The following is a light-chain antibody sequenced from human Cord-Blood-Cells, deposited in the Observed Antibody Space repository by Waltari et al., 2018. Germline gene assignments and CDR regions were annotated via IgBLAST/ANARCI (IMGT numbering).Light chain of an antibody. Sequence: EIVMTQSTATLSVSPGERATLSCRASQSVSSNLPWYQQKPGQAPRLLSYGASTRATGIPARFSGSGSGTEFTLTISSLQSEDFAVYYCQQYNNWPPMYSFGQGTKLEIK. V-gene: IGKV3-15*01. CDR1: QSVSSN. J-gene: IGKJ2*03. CDR3: QQYNNWPPMYS. CDR2: GAS.